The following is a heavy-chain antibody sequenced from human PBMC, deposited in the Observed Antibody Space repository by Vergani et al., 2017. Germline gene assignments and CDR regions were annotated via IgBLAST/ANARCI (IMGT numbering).Heavy chain of an antibody. CDR1: GYTFTSYY. CDR2: IITILGIA. V-gene: IGHV1-69*09. J-gene: IGHJ4*02. D-gene: IGHD3-22*01. CDR3: ARLSGYNQLGY. Sequence: QVQLVQSGAAVKKPGASVKVSCKASGYTFTSYYMHWVRQAPGQGLEWMGRIITILGIANYAQKFQGRVTITADKSTSTAYMELSSLRSEDTAVYYCARLSGYNQLGYWGQGTLVTVSS.